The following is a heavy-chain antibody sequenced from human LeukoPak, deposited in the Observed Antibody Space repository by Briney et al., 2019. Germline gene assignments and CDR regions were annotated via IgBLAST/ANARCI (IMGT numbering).Heavy chain of an antibody. V-gene: IGHV1-18*01. CDR1: GYTFTSYG. D-gene: IGHD5-18*01. J-gene: IGHJ5*02. CDR2: ISAYNGNT. Sequence: ASVKVSCKASGYTFTSYGISWVRQAPGQGLEWMGWISAYNGNTNYAQKLQGRVAMTTDTSTSTVYMELSSLRSEDTAVYYCARDYRVLWIPHSNQHGFDPWGQGALVTVSS. CDR3: ARDYRVLWIPHSNQHGFDP.